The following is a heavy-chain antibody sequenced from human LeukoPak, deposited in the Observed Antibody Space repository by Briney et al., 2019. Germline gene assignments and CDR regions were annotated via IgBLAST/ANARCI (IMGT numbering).Heavy chain of an antibody. CDR2: IRQDGSEK. CDR3: AGQWLSPFDY. CDR1: GFTLSGYW. J-gene: IGHJ4*02. Sequence: GGSLRLSRVGSGFTLSGYWMNWVRQAPGKGLEWVANIRQDGSEKYHVDSVKGRFTISRDNAKNSLYLQMNSLTADDTAVYYCAGQWLSPFDYWGQGTLVTVSS. V-gene: IGHV3-7*01. D-gene: IGHD6-19*01.